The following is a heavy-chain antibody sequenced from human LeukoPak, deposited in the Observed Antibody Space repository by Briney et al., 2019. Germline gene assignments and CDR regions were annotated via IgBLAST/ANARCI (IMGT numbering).Heavy chain of an antibody. CDR2: IYYSGST. J-gene: IGHJ4*02. D-gene: IGHD4-11*01. CDR3: ARLYSSSLGRVFDY. Sequence: SETLSLTCTVSGGSISSYYWSWLRQPPGKGLEWIGYIYYSGSTDYNPSLKSRVTISVDTSKNQFSLKLSSVTAADTAVYYCARLYSSSLGRVFDYWGQGTLVTVSS. CDR1: GGSISSYY. V-gene: IGHV4-59*01.